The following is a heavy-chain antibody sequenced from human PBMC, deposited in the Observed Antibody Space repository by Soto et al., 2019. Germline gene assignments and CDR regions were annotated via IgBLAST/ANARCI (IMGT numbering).Heavy chain of an antibody. CDR1: GGTFSSYA. Sequence: ASVKVSCKASGGTFSSYAISWVRQAPGQGLEWMGGIIPIFGTANYAQKFQGRVTITADESTSTAYMELSSLRSEDTAVYYCARSLQLVGDDWYFDLWGRGTLVTVSS. D-gene: IGHD6-13*01. J-gene: IGHJ2*01. V-gene: IGHV1-69*13. CDR2: IIPIFGTA. CDR3: ARSLQLVGDDWYFDL.